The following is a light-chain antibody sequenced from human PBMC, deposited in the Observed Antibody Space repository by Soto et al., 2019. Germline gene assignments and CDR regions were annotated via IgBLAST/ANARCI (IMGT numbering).Light chain of an antibody. J-gene: IGLJ1*01. V-gene: IGLV2-14*01. CDR3: SAYTSSSTYV. CDR2: NVS. Sequence: QSVLTQPASVSGSPGQSITISCTGTSSDVGGYNSVSWYQQHPGKAPKLMIYNVSNRPSGVSNRFSGSKSGNTASLTITGLQAEDEDDYXCSAYTSSSTYVVGTGTKVXV. CDR1: SSDVGGYNS.